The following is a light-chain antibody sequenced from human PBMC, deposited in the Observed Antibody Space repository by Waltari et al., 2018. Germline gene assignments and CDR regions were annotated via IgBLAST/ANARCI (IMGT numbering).Light chain of an antibody. CDR3: CSYAGSSTSPYV. V-gene: IGLV2-23*02. J-gene: IGLJ1*01. CDR2: EVS. Sequence: QSALTQPAPVSGSPGQSITISCTGTSSDVGSYNLVSWFQQHPGKAPKLLISEVSKRPSGVSNRFSGSKSGNTASLTIAGLQAEDEADYYCCSYAGSSTSPYVFGTGTKVTVL. CDR1: SSDVGSYNL.